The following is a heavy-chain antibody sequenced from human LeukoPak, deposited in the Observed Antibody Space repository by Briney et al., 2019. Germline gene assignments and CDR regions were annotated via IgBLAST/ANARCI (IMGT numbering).Heavy chain of an antibody. CDR2: INPSGGST. D-gene: IGHD3-3*01. CDR3: ARDSWSGYPYYYYYYMDV. V-gene: IGHV1-46*01. CDR1: GYTFTSYY. J-gene: IGHJ6*03. Sequence: ASVKVSCKASGYTFTSYYMHWVRQAPGQGLEWMGIINPSGGSTSYAQKFQGRVTMTRDMSTSTVYMELSNLRSEDTAVYYCARDSWSGYPYYYYYYMDVWGKGTTVTVSS.